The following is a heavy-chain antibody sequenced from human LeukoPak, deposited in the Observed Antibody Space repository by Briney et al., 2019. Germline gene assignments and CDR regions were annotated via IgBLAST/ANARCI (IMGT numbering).Heavy chain of an antibody. D-gene: IGHD6-25*01. J-gene: IGHJ3*02. CDR3: AQRRDAFDI. Sequence: GGSLRLSCAASGFTFSTYAMNWVRQAPGKGLEWVSSISGSGDSTYYADSVKGRFTISRDNSKNTLYLQMNSLRAEDTAVYYCAQRRDAFDIWGQGTMVTVSS. V-gene: IGHV3-23*01. CDR2: ISGSGDST. CDR1: GFTFSTYA.